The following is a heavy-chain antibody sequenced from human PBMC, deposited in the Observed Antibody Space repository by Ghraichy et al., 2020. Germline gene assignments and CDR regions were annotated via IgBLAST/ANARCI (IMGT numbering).Heavy chain of an antibody. CDR1: GDSVSSKSAA. Sequence: SQTLSLTCAISGDSVSSKSAAWDWIRQSPSRGLEWLGRTYYRSKWYDDYGVSVRGRIIIKPDTSKNQISLQLNSVTPEDTAVYYCAREVARYFDYLAQGTLVTVSS. V-gene: IGHV6-1*01. CDR2: TYYRSKWYD. CDR3: AREVARYFDY. J-gene: IGHJ4*02.